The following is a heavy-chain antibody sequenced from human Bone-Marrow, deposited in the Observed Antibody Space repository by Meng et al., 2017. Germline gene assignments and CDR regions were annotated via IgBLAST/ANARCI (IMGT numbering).Heavy chain of an antibody. CDR3: AREATTLPDD. CDR1: GFTFSRNG. V-gene: IGHV3-33*01. CDR2: IWYDGSNK. Sequence: LSLTCAASGFTFSRNGMHWVRQAPGKGLEWVAVIWYDGSNKYYADSVKGRFTISRDNAKNSLFLQINSLRVEDTAVYYCAREATTLPDDWGQGTLVTVSS. D-gene: IGHD5-12*01. J-gene: IGHJ4*01.